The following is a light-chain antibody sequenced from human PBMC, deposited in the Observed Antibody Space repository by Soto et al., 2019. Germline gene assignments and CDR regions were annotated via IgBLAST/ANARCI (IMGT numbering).Light chain of an antibody. CDR1: SSNIGSNT. CDR3: AAWDDSLNGRV. J-gene: IGLJ3*02. V-gene: IGLV1-44*01. CDR2: SNN. Sequence: QSVLTQPPSASGTPGQRVTISCSGSSSNIGSNTVNWYQQLPGTAPKLLIYSNNQRPSGVPDRFSCSKSGTSASLAISGLQSEDEADYYCAAWDDSLNGRVFGGGTKVTVL.